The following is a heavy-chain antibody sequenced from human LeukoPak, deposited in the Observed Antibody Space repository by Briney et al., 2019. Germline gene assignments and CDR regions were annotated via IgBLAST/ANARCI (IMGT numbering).Heavy chain of an antibody. V-gene: IGHV4-59*01. CDR3: ARDYGGNSGEFDP. J-gene: IGHJ5*02. CDR2: VYNRGTT. D-gene: IGHD4-23*01. Sequence: PSETLSLTCSVSGGSITSYYWSWIRQSPMKGLEWIGSVYNRGTTHYNPSLKSRVTIPGDTSKNQLSLRMTYVTTADTAVYFCARDYGGNSGEFDPWGQGTLVTVSS. CDR1: GGSITSYY.